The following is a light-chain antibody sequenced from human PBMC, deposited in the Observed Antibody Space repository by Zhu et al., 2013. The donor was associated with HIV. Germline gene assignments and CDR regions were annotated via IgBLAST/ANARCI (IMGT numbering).Light chain of an antibody. CDR3: QAWDSSTGV. J-gene: IGLJ2*01. CDR2: QDT. Sequence: SFELTQPPSASVSPGQTASITCSGDKLGDKYVSWYQQKPGQSPVLVVHQDTKRPSGIPERFSGSNSGNTATLTISGTQAMDEADYYCQAWDSSTGVFGGGTKLTVL. V-gene: IGLV3-1*01. CDR1: KLGDKY.